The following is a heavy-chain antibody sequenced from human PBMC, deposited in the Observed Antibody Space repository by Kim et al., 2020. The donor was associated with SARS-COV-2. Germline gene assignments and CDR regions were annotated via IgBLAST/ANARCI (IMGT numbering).Heavy chain of an antibody. J-gene: IGHJ2*01. V-gene: IGHV3-74*01. Sequence: GGSLRLSCAASGFTFSDYWMHWVRQAPGKGLVWVSRINPDGSSTTYADSVKGRFTISRDNAKNTLYLQMNSLRGEDTAVYYCARDPPRGPGWYFDLWGRGTLVTASS. D-gene: IGHD3-10*01. CDR1: GFTFSDYW. CDR2: INPDGSST. CDR3: ARDPPRGPGWYFDL.